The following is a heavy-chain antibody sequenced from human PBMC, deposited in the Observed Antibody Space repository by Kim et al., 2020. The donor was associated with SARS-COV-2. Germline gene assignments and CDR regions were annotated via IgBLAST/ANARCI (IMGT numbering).Heavy chain of an antibody. CDR1: GGSISSGGYY. CDR2: IYYSGST. V-gene: IGHV4-31*03. CDR3: AREEDSSSSL. Sequence: SETLSLTCTVSGGSISSGGYYWSWIRQHPGKGLEWIGYIYYSGSTYYNPSLKSRVTISVDTSKNQFSLKLSSVTAADTAVYYCAREEDSSSSLWGQGTLVTVSS. J-gene: IGHJ4*02. D-gene: IGHD6-13*01.